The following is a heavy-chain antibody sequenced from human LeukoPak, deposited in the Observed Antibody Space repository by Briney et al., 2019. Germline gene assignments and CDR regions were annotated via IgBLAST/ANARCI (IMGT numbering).Heavy chain of an antibody. V-gene: IGHV3-7*01. J-gene: IGHJ4*02. CDR3: AGAVYSSSWYYFDY. CDR1: GFTLSSYA. CDR2: IKQDGSEK. Sequence: GGSLRLSCAASGFTLSSYAMSWVRQAPGKGLEWVANIKQDGSEKYYVDSVKGRFTISRDNAKNSLYLQMNSLRAEDTAVYYCAGAVYSSSWYYFDYWGQGTLVTVSS. D-gene: IGHD6-13*01.